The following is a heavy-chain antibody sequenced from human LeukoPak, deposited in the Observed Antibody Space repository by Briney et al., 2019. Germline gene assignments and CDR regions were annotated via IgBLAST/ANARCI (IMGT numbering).Heavy chain of an antibody. D-gene: IGHD3-22*01. V-gene: IGHV1-8*01. CDR2: MNPNSGNT. CDR1: GYTFTSYD. Sequence: ASVKVSCKASGYTFTSYDINWVRQATGQGLEWMGWMNPNSGNTGYAQKFQGRVTMTRNTSISTAYMELSSLRSEDTAVCYCARGRKTYYYDSSGYRYFDYWGQGTLVTVSS. CDR3: ARGRKTYYYDSSGYRYFDY. J-gene: IGHJ4*02.